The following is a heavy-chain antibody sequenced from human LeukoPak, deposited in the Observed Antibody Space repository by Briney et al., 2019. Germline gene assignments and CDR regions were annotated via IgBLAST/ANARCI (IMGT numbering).Heavy chain of an antibody. CDR1: GFTFSSYA. Sequence: GGSLRLSCAASGFTFSSYAMSWVRQAPGKGLEWVSAISGSGGSTYYADSVKGRFTISRDDSKSIAYLQMNSLKTEDTAVYYCTREGSVWGSYRPYYFDYWGQGTLVTVSS. D-gene: IGHD3-16*02. CDR3: TREGSVWGSYRPYYFDY. CDR2: ISGSGGST. J-gene: IGHJ4*02. V-gene: IGHV3-23*01.